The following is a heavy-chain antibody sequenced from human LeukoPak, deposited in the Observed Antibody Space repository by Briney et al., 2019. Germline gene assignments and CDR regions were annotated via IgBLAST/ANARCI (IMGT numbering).Heavy chain of an antibody. Sequence: SVKVSCKASGGTFSSYAIGWVRQAPGQGLEWMGGIIPIFGTANYAQKFQGRVTITADKSTSTAYMELSSLRSEDTAVYYCARDGRGQQLVFDYWGQGTLVTVSS. J-gene: IGHJ4*02. CDR2: IIPIFGTA. V-gene: IGHV1-69*06. CDR3: ARDGRGQQLVFDY. D-gene: IGHD6-13*01. CDR1: GGTFSSYA.